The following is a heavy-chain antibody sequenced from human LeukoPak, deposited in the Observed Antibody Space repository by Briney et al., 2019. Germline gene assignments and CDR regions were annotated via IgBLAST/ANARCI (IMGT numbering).Heavy chain of an antibody. Sequence: GASVKVSCKASGGTFSNYAISWVRQAPGQGLEWMGGIIPIFDTPNLAQKFQGRVTITADKSTSTAYMELSGLRSEDTAVYYCARAVQVTTGGLFDYWGQGTLVTVSS. CDR2: IIPIFDTP. CDR1: GGTFSNYA. D-gene: IGHD4-17*01. CDR3: ARAVQVTTGGLFDY. J-gene: IGHJ4*02. V-gene: IGHV1-69*06.